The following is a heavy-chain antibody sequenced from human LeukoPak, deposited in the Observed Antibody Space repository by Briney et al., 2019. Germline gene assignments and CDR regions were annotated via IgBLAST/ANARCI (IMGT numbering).Heavy chain of an antibody. D-gene: IGHD1-26*01. CDR1: GGTFSSYA. CDR2: IIPIFGTA. V-gene: IGHV1-69*13. J-gene: IGHJ4*02. CDR3: ARDSAVGATTFDY. Sequence: GASVKVSCKASGGTFSSYAISWVRQAPGQGLEWMGGIIPIFGTANYAQKFQGRVTITADESTSTAYMELSSLRSEDTAVYYCARDSAVGATTFDYWGQGTLVTVSS.